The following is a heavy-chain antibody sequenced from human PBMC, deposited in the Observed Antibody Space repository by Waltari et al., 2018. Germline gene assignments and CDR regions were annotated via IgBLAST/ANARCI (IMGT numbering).Heavy chain of an antibody. CDR1: GGSISSGGYS. J-gene: IGHJ6*02. CDR3: AREDNWNYGMDV. Sequence: QLQLQESGSGLVKPSQTLSLTCAVSGGSISSGGYSWSWIRQPPGKGREWIGYIYHRGSTCYNPSLKSRVTIPGDRSKNQFSLKLSSVTAADTAVYYCAREDNWNYGMDVWGQGTTVTVSS. CDR2: IYHRGST. V-gene: IGHV4-30-2*01. D-gene: IGHD1-20*01.